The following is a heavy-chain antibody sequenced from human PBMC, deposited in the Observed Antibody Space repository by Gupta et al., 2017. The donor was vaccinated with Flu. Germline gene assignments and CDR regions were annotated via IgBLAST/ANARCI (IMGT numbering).Heavy chain of an antibody. CDR1: GGSFSGYY. V-gene: IGHV4-34*01. J-gene: IGHJ6*02. CDR3: ARVNLRDQPYYIRGEKDV. D-gene: IGHD3-10*02. CDR2: INHSGST. Sequence: QVQLQQWGAGLLKPSETLSLTCAVYGGSFSGYYWSWIRQPPGKGLEWIGEINHSGSTNYNPSLKSRVTISVDTSKNQFSLKLSSVTAADTAVYYCARVNLRDQPYYIRGEKDVWGQGTTVTVSS.